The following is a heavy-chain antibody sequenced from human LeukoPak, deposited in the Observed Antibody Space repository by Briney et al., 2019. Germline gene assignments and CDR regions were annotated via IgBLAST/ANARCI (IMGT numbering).Heavy chain of an antibody. CDR2: IYHSGST. CDR1: GYSISSGYY. Sequence: SSETLSLTCAVSGYSISSGYYWGWIRQPPGKGLEWIGSIYHSGSTYYNPSLKSRVTISVDTSKNQFSLKLSSVTAADTAVYYCARQGTSGSYSGYFDYWGQGTLVTVSS. V-gene: IGHV4-38-2*01. CDR3: ARQGTSGSYSGYFDY. D-gene: IGHD1-26*01. J-gene: IGHJ4*02.